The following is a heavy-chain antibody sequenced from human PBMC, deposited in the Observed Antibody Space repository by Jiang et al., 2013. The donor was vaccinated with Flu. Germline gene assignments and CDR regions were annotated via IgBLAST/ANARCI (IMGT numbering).Heavy chain of an antibody. CDR2: ISSSSSYI. V-gene: IGHV3-21*01. D-gene: IGHD2-2*01. Sequence: EVQLLESGGGLVKPGGSLRLSCAASGFTFSSYSMNWVRQAPGKGLEWVSSISSSSSYIYYADSVKGRFTISRDNAKNSLYLQMNSLRAEDTAVYYCARGDCSSTSCLLITDGYFDYWGQGTLVTVSS. CDR1: GFTFSSYS. J-gene: IGHJ4*02. CDR3: ARGDCSSTSCLLITDGYFDY.